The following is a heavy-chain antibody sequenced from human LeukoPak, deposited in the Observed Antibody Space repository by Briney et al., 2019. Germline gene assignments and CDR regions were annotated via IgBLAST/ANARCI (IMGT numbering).Heavy chain of an antibody. CDR3: ARQTTVCAFDI. J-gene: IGHJ3*02. Sequence: PGGSLRLSCAASGFTFSSYAMSWVRQAPGKGLEWIGYIYYSGSTNYNPSLKSRVTISVDTSKNQFSLKLSSVTAADTAVYYCARQTTVCAFDIWSQGTMVTVSS. CDR1: GFTFSSYA. V-gene: IGHV4-59*08. CDR2: IYYSGST. D-gene: IGHD4-17*01.